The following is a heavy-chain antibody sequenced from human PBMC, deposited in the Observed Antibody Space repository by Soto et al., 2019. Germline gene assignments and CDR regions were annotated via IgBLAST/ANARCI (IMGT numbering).Heavy chain of an antibody. CDR1: GGTFSSYT. CDR2: IIPILGIA. Sequence: QVQLVQSGAEVKKPGSSVKVSCKASGGTFSSYTISWVRQAPGQGLEWMGRIIPILGIANYAQTFQGSVTITADKSTSTAYMELSSLRSEDTAVYYCARITQIVKEWGYDRGAFDIWGQGTMVTVSS. V-gene: IGHV1-69*02. CDR3: ARITQIVKEWGYDRGAFDI. J-gene: IGHJ3*02. D-gene: IGHD5-12*01.